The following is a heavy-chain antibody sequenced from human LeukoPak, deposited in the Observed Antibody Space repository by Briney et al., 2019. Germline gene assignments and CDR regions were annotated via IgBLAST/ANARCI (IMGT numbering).Heavy chain of an antibody. D-gene: IGHD6-25*01. Sequence: GGSLRLSCAASGFTVGNNQMTWVRQASGKGLEWVSLVYSGGTTRYADCVKGRFTISRDNSKNTVYLQMNSLRAEDTAVYYCATGSPGIDAAAGARNYWGQGTLVTVSS. CDR1: GFTVGNNQ. CDR3: ATGSPGIDAAAGARNY. J-gene: IGHJ4*02. CDR2: VYSGGTT. V-gene: IGHV3-66*01.